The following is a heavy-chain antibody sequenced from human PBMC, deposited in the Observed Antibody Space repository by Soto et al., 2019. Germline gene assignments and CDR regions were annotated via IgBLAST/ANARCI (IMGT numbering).Heavy chain of an antibody. Sequence: QVQLQQWGAGLLKPSETLSLTCAVYGGSFSGYYWAWTRHPPGKGLGWIGEINHSGSTTYNPSFTSRVNISVDTSKNQFSLKLSSVTAADTAVYYCARVILTATWYCDLWGRGTLVTVSS. CDR2: INHSGST. CDR1: GGSFSGYY. CDR3: ARVILTATWYCDL. J-gene: IGHJ2*01. D-gene: IGHD1-26*01. V-gene: IGHV4-34*01.